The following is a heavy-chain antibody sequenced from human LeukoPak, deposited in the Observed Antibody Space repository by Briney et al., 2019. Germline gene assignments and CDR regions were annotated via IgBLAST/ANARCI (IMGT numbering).Heavy chain of an antibody. V-gene: IGHV3-7*01. J-gene: IGHJ5*02. D-gene: IGHD2-2*03. CDR1: GFTFSSYW. CDR3: ARDPHPDGYRSSTSCLA. Sequence: GGSLRLSCAASGFTFSSYWMSWVRQAPGKGLEWVANIKQDGSEKYYVDPVKGRFTISRDNAKNSLYLQMNSLRAEDTAVYYCARDPHPDGYRSSTSCLAWGQGTLVTVSS. CDR2: IKQDGSEK.